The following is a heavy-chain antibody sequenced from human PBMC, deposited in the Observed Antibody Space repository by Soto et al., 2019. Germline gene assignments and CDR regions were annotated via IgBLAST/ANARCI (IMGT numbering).Heavy chain of an antibody. Sequence: SETLSLTCTVSGGSISSSSYYWGWIRQPPGKGLEWIGSIYYSGSTYYNPSLKSRVTISVDTSKNQFSLKLSSVTAADTAVYYCSRQGIVVVPAAESWFDPWGQGTLVTV. J-gene: IGHJ5*02. D-gene: IGHD2-2*01. CDR3: SRQGIVVVPAAESWFDP. CDR2: IYYSGST. V-gene: IGHV4-39*01. CDR1: GGSISSSSYY.